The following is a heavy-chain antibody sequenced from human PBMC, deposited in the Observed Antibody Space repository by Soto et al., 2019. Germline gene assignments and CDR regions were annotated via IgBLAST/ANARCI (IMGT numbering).Heavy chain of an antibody. V-gene: IGHV3-15*07. Sequence: EVQLVESGGGLVESGGSLRLSCAASGFTFKGAWMNWVRQGPGKGLEWVGRVKSKVNGETIHYAAPVQGRFTISRDDSRNTVYLQMNRLGTVDTVMYYYRAYLPDRGSYAIDYWGQGALVTVSS. CDR1: GFTFKGAW. CDR2: VKSKVNGETI. D-gene: IGHD2-21*01. J-gene: IGHJ4*02. CDR3: RAYLPDRGSYAIDY.